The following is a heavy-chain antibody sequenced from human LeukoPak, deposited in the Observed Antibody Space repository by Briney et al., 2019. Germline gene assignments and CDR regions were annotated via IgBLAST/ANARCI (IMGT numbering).Heavy chain of an antibody. Sequence: ASVKVSCKASGYTFTNYYMHWVRQAPGQGLEWMGTINPSGGSRSYAQKFQGRVTVTRDTSTSTVYMELSSLRSEDTAVYFCARDACSSTICQAGGNWFDPWGQGTLVIVS. CDR1: GYTFTNYY. CDR3: ARDACSSTICQAGGNWFDP. V-gene: IGHV1-46*01. D-gene: IGHD2-2*01. CDR2: INPSGGSR. J-gene: IGHJ5*02.